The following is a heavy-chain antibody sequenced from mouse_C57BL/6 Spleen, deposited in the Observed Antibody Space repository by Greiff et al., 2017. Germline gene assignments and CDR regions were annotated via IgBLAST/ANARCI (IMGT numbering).Heavy chain of an antibody. V-gene: IGHV5-4*03. CDR2: ISDGGSYT. D-gene: IGHD1-1*01. CDR1: GFTFSSYA. CDR3: ARATVVSYYAMDY. Sequence: EVKLMESGGGLVKPGGSLKLSCAASGFTFSSYAMSWVRQTPEKRLEWVATISDGGSYTYYPDNVKGRFTISRDNAKNNLYLQMSHLMSEDTAMYYCARATVVSYYAMDYWGQGTSVTVSS. J-gene: IGHJ4*01.